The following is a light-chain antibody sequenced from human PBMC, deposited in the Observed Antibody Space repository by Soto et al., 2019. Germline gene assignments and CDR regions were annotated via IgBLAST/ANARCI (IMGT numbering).Light chain of an antibody. J-gene: IGLJ2*01. CDR2: DDS. Sequence: SYELTQPPSVSVAPGQTARITCGGDNVGRKTVQWYQQKSGQAPVLIVYDDSDRPSGIPERFSGSNSGNTATLTISRVEAGDEADYYCQVWDNSSDHQVFGGGTQLTVL. V-gene: IGLV3-21*02. CDR3: QVWDNSSDHQV. CDR1: NVGRKT.